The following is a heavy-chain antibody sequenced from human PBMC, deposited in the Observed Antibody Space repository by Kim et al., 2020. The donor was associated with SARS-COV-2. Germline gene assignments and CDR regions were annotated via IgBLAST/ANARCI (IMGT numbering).Heavy chain of an antibody. J-gene: IGHJ3*02. Sequence: GSLRLSCAASGFTFSSYGMHWVRQAPGKGLEWVAVISYDGSNKYYADSVKGRFTISRDNSKNTLYLQMNSLTAEDTAVYYCAKYGQWGLGAFDIWGQGTMVTVSS. D-gene: IGHD1-26*01. V-gene: IGHV3-30*18. CDR1: GFTFSSYG. CDR2: ISYDGSNK. CDR3: AKYGQWGLGAFDI.